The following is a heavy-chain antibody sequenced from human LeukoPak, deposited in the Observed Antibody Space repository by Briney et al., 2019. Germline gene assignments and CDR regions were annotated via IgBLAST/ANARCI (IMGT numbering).Heavy chain of an antibody. J-gene: IGHJ4*02. CDR3: AKDSHWILFDD. CDR1: GFTVSRNY. CDR2: IGGSGTRT. Sequence: GGSLRLSCAASGFTVSRNYMSWVRQAPGKGLEWVSGIGGSGTRTYYADSVKGRFTISRDNSKNTLYLQMNSLRDEDTAVYYCAKDSHWILFDDWGQGTLVTVSS. V-gene: IGHV3-23*01. D-gene: IGHD2-2*03.